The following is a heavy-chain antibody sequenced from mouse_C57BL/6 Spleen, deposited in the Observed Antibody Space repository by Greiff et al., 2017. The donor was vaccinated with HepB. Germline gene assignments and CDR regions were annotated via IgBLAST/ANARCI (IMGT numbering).Heavy chain of an antibody. J-gene: IGHJ2*01. V-gene: IGHV1-19*01. CDR1: GYTFTDYY. D-gene: IGHD1-1*01. CDR3: ARSYYGSSSYFDY. Sequence: EVKLMESGPVLVKPGASVKMSCKASGYTFTDYYMNWVKQSHGKSLEWIGVINPYNGGTSYNQKFKGKATLTVDKSSSTAYMELNSLTSEDSAVYYCARSYYGSSSYFDYWGQGTTLTVSS. CDR2: INPYNGGT.